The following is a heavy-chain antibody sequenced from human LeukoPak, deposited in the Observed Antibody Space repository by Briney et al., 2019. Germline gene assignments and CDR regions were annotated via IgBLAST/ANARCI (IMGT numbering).Heavy chain of an antibody. CDR2: INPSGGST. CDR3: ARGDDILTGIPGYYFDY. J-gene: IGHJ4*02. V-gene: IGHV1-46*01. CDR1: GYTFTSYY. Sequence: ASVKVSCKASGYTFTSYYMHWVRQAPGQGLEWMGIINPSGGSTSYAQKFQGRVTMTRDTSTSTVYMELSSLRSEDTAVYYCARGDDILTGIPGYYFDYWGQGTLVTVSS. D-gene: IGHD3-9*01.